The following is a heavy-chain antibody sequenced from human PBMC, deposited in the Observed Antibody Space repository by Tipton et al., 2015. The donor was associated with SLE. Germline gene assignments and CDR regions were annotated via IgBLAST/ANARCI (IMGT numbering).Heavy chain of an antibody. CDR3: ASVPKRGSTWHAEYFQH. CDR2: ISYSGDT. J-gene: IGHJ1*01. Sequence: TLSLTCTVSGGSISRSNYYWSWIRQPPGKGLEWIGYISYSGDTRHNPSLQSRVTVSIDPSKNQFSLKLTSVTSADTAVYYCASVPKRGSTWHAEYFQHWGPGTLVTVSS. D-gene: IGHD6-13*01. CDR1: GGSISRSNYY. V-gene: IGHV4-61*01.